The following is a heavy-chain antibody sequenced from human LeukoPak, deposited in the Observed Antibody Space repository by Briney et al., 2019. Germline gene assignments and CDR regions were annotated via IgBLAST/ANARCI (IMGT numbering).Heavy chain of an antibody. D-gene: IGHD3-22*01. J-gene: IGHJ4*02. CDR1: GGSCSCYY. Sequence: SETLSLTGAGYGGSCSCYYWGRMRHPPGQGREWWGEINSSGRTNYNPSLKSRVTISVDTSKNQFSLKLSSVTAADTAVYYCASRESLPHYYDSSGYFPYFDYWGQGTLVTVSS. CDR3: ASRESLPHYYDSSGYFPYFDY. CDR2: INSSGRT. V-gene: IGHV4-34*01.